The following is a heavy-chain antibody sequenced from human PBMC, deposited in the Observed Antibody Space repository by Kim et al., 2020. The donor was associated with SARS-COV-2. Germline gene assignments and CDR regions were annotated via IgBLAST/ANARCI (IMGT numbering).Heavy chain of an antibody. J-gene: IGHJ6*02. D-gene: IGHD2-8*01. CDR1: GFTFGDYA. CDR3: AKDIGMARGYYYYGMDV. CDR2: ISWNSGSI. V-gene: IGHV3-9*01. Sequence: GGSLRLSCAASGFTFGDYAMHWVRQAPGKGLEWVSGISWNSGSIGYADSVKGRFTISRDNAKNSLYLQMNSLRAEDTALYYCAKDIGMARGYYYYGMDVWGQGTTVTVSS.